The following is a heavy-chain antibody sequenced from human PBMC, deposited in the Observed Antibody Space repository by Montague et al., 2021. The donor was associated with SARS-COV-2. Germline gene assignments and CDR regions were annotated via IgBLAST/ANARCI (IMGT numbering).Heavy chain of an antibody. D-gene: IGHD2-21*01. CDR3: ARGGGDYNYGLDV. V-gene: IGHV4-59*01. CDR1: GDSISNYY. J-gene: IGHJ6*02. CDR2: IYYSGST. Sequence: SETLSLTCTVSGDSISNYYWSWIRQPPGRGLEWIGYIYYSGSTDYSPSLKSRVTISLDTSKNQFSLKVTSVTAADTAVYYCARGGGDYNYGLDVWGPGTTVTVSS.